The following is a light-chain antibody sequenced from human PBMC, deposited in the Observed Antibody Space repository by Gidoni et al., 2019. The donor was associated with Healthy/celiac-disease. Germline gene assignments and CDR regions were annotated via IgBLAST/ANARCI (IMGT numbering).Light chain of an antibody. CDR3: HQSSSLPLT. CDR2: YAS. Sequence: ETVMTQRPDLQSVTPEEKVTITCRASQSIGSSLHWYQQKPDQSPKSLIKYASQTYSGVPSRFSGSGSGADVTLTINSLEAEDAATYYCHQSSSLPLTFGGGTKVEIK. V-gene: IGKV6-21*01. J-gene: IGKJ4*01. CDR1: QSIGSS.